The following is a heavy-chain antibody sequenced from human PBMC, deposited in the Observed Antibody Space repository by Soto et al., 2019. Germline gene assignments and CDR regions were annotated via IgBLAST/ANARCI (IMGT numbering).Heavy chain of an antibody. Sequence: SETLSLTCTVSGGSIGTYYWSWIRQPPGKGLEWIGYIYYSGNTNYNPSLKRRVSISVDTSKNQFSLKLSSVTAADTAVYYCARGRSTMVRGGYGMDVWGQGTTVTVSS. CDR2: IYYSGNT. CDR3: ARGRSTMVRGGYGMDV. D-gene: IGHD3-10*01. CDR1: GGSIGTYY. J-gene: IGHJ6*02. V-gene: IGHV4-59*12.